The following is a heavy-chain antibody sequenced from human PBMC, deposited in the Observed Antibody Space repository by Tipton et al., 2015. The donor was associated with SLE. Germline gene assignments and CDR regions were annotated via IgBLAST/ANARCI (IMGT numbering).Heavy chain of an antibody. CDR1: GYSFRSYW. J-gene: IGHJ3*02. V-gene: IGHV5-51*01. CDR3: ARQGQQQSFDI. CDR2: INPGDYDT. Sequence: QSGAEVKKPGESLKISCKGSGYSFRSYWLGWVRQMPGKGPEWMGIINPGDYDTRYSPSLQGRVTFSADKSINTAYLQWSSLKASDTAMYYCARQGQQQSFDIWGQGTMVTVSS. D-gene: IGHD6-13*01.